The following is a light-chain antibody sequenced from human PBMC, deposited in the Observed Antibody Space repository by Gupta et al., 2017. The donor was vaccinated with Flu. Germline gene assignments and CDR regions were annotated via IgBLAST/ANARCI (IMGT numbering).Light chain of an antibody. V-gene: IGKV3-20*01. Sequence: CRASQSVSSCYLALYQQKPGQPPRLIFNDAYRSANGIQDRFSGSGSAKDFTLIISRLEHEDFAVYYLHHDCRSRTFGQGTKVEIK. CDR1: QSVSSCY. J-gene: IGKJ1*01. CDR3: HHDCRSRT. CDR2: DAY.